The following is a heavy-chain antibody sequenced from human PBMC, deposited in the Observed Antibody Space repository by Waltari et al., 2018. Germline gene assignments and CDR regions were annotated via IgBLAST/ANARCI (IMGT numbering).Heavy chain of an antibody. CDR2: IYSGGST. D-gene: IGHD4-17*01. J-gene: IGHJ4*02. Sequence: EVQLVESGGGLIQLGGSLRLSCAASGFTVSSNYMSWVRQAPGKGLEWVSVIYSGGSTYYADSVKGRFTISRDNSKNTLYLQMNSLRAEDTAVYYCARMGAAGDYSFDYWGQGTLVTVSS. CDR3: ARMGAAGDYSFDY. CDR1: GFTVSSNY. V-gene: IGHV3-53*01.